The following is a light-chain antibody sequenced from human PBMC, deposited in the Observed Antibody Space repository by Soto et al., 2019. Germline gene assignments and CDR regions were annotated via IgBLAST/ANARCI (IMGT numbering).Light chain of an antibody. CDR2: DAS. CDR1: QDIRNS. CDR3: QQYENLVT. J-gene: IGKJ5*01. V-gene: IGKV1-33*01. Sequence: DIQMAQSPSCLSASVGDGVTITCQASQDIRNSLNWYQQKPGTAPNLLIYDASNLETGVPSRFSGSGSGTDFSFSISSLQPEDIATYYCQQYENLVTCGQGKRLEIK.